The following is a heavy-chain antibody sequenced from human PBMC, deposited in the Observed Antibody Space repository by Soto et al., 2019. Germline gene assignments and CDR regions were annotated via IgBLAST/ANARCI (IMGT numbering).Heavy chain of an antibody. CDR1: GFTFSDHY. CDR2: IRNKANSYTT. V-gene: IGHV3-72*01. CDR3: SRAGILTTPYYFAD. J-gene: IGHJ4*01. Sequence: GGSLRFSCAAFGFTFSDHYMDWVRQAPGEGLEWVGRIRNKANSYTTEYAASVKGRFTISRDDSKNSLFLQMDSLKTEDTAVYFCSRAGILTTPYYFADWGQGTLVTVSS. D-gene: IGHD4-4*01.